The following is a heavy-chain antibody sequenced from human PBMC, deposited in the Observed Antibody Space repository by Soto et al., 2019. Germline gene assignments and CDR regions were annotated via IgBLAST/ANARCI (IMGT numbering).Heavy chain of an antibody. CDR1: GYTFTDFF. Sequence: QVQLVQSGTEVKRPGASVKLSCKTSGYTFTDFFIHWVRQAPGQGLEWMGWISPKIGSTYYAQKFQGWVTLARDTSTTTVYMELTRLKSDDTAIHYCARNTQITGDGFDFWGQGTLVTVSS. CDR2: ISPKIGST. D-gene: IGHD7-27*01. J-gene: IGHJ4*02. V-gene: IGHV1-2*04. CDR3: ARNTQITGDGFDF.